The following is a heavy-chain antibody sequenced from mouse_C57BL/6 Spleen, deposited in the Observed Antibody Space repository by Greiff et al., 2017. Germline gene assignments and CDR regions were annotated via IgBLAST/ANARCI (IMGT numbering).Heavy chain of an antibody. CDR1: GFTFSDYG. D-gene: IGHD4-1*01. CDR3: AAELGYYAMDY. V-gene: IGHV5-17*01. CDR2: ISSGSSTI. J-gene: IGHJ4*01. Sequence: EVQLVESGGGLVKPEGSLKLSCAASGFTFSDYGMHWVRQAPEKGLEWVAYISSGSSTIYYADTVKGRFTISRDNAKNTLFLQMTSLRSEDTAMYYCAAELGYYAMDYWGQGTSVTVSS.